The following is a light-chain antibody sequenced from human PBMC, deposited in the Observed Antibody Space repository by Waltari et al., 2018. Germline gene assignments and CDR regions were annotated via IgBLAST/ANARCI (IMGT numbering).Light chain of an antibody. CDR1: QIISNL. J-gene: IGKJ3*01. CDR3: QQYNAYST. Sequence: DIQMTQSPSTLSASVGDRVTITCRASQIISNLLAWYQQKPGEAPRLIIYQASKLEDGVPSRFSGSGSETEFTLTISSLQPDDFATYYCQQYNAYSTFGPGTKVEIK. V-gene: IGKV1-5*03. CDR2: QAS.